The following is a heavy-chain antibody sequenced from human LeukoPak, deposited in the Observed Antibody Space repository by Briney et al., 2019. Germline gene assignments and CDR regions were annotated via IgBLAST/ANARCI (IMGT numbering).Heavy chain of an antibody. J-gene: IGHJ6*03. CDR1: GYTFTIYY. Sequence: ASVKVSCKASGYTFTIYYMHWVRQAPGQGLEWMGIINPSGGSTSYAQKFQGRVTMTRDMSTSTVYMGLSSLRSEDTAVYYCARVLWFGELFTGDMDVWGKGTTVTISS. CDR2: INPSGGST. D-gene: IGHD3-10*01. V-gene: IGHV1-46*01. CDR3: ARVLWFGELFTGDMDV.